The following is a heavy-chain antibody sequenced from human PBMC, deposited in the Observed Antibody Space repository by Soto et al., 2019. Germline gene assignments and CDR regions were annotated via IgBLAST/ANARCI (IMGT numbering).Heavy chain of an antibody. V-gene: IGHV1-46*01. D-gene: IGHD2-2*01. CDR3: ATGIALVSDAIRPCYYYGTDV. Sequence: ASVKVSCKASGYTFTRYYVHWVRQAPGQGLDWMGIINPGGGSPSYAQKFQGRVTMTRDTSTSTVYMELSSLRSEDTAVYYCATGIALVSDAIRPCYYYGTDVWGQGTTVTVSS. J-gene: IGHJ6*02. CDR1: GYTFTRYY. CDR2: INPGGGSP.